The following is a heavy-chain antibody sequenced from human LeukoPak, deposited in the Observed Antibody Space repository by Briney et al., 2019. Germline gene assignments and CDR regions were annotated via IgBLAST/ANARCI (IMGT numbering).Heavy chain of an antibody. CDR3: ARGSYYINAFDI. V-gene: IGHV3-64*01. CDR1: GFTFSSYA. CDR2: ISSNGGST. J-gene: IGHJ3*02. D-gene: IGHD3-10*01. Sequence: GGSLRLSCAASGFTFSSYAMHWVRQAPGKGLEYVSAISSNGGSTYYANSVKGRFTISRDNSKNTLYLQMGSLRAEDMAVYYCARGSYYINAFDIWGQGTMVTVSS.